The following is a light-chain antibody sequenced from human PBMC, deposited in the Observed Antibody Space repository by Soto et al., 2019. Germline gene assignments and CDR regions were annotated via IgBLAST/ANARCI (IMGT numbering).Light chain of an antibody. Sequence: SGLTESSSVSRSPGQSVTVSCIGTSSDVGGYNSVSWYQEHPGKAPKLMIYDVIKRPSGVPDRFSGSKSGNTASLTISGLLAEDEADYYCCSYVGSYSYVFGTGTKVTVL. V-gene: IGLV2-11*01. J-gene: IGLJ1*01. CDR2: DVI. CDR1: SSDVGGYNS. CDR3: CSYVGSYSYV.